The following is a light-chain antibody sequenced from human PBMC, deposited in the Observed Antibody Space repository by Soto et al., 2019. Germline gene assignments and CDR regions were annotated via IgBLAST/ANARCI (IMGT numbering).Light chain of an antibody. J-gene: IGLJ7*01. CDR2: EVS. CDR1: SSDVGGYAY. Sequence: QSVLTQPPSASGSPGQSVTISCTGTSSDVGGYAYVSWYQRHPGKAPKLLIYEVSKRPSGVPDRFSGSKSGNTASLTVSGLQADDEADYYCSSYAGTNAYVLFGGGTQLTVL. CDR3: SSYAGTNAYVL. V-gene: IGLV2-8*01.